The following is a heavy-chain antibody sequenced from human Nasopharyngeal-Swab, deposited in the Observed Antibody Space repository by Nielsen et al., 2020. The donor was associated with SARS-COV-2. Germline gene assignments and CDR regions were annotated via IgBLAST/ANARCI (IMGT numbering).Heavy chain of an antibody. Sequence: ASVKVSCKASGYTFTSYGISWVRQAPGQGLEWMGWISAYNGNTSYAQKLQARVTMTTDTSTSTAYMELRSLRSDDTAVYYCARVRGGSSSWYQGSDAFDIWGQGTMVTVSS. D-gene: IGHD6-13*01. CDR3: ARVRGGSSSWYQGSDAFDI. J-gene: IGHJ3*02. CDR1: GYTFTSYG. V-gene: IGHV1-18*04. CDR2: ISAYNGNT.